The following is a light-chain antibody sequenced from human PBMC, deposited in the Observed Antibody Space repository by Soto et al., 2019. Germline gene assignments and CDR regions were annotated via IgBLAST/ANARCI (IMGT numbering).Light chain of an antibody. CDR2: GAS. CDR3: QQYENRPTLT. Sequence: EIVMTQSPATLSVSPGERATLSCRASQSISSNLAWYQKKHGQAPRLLIYGASTRATGIPARFSGGGSGTAITLTISRLQSEDCPVYYCQQYENRPTLTSGGGTRVEIK. CDR1: QSISSN. J-gene: IGKJ4*01. V-gene: IGKV3-15*01.